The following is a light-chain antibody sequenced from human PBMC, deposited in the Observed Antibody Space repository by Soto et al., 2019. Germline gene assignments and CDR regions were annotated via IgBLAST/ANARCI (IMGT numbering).Light chain of an antibody. Sequence: EIVMTQSPATLSVSPGERATLSCRVSQSVSSNLAWYQQKPGQAPRLLIYGASTRATGIPARFSGSGSGTEFTLTISSLQSEDFAVYYCQQYNNWHALTFGGGTKVEIK. J-gene: IGKJ4*01. CDR3: QQYNNWHALT. CDR2: GAS. CDR1: QSVSSN. V-gene: IGKV3-15*01.